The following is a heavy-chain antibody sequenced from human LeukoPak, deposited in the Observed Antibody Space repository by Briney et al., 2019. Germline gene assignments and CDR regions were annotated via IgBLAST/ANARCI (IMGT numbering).Heavy chain of an antibody. CDR3: ARYYDSSGYDY. V-gene: IGHV4-30-2*01. J-gene: IGHJ4*02. D-gene: IGHD3-22*01. Sequence: PSETLSLTCAVSGGSISSGGYPWSWIRQPPGKGLEWIGYIYHSGSTYYNPSLKSRVTISVDRSKNQFSLKLSSVTAADTAVYYCARYYDSSGYDYWGQGTLVTVSS. CDR2: IYHSGST. CDR1: GGSISSGGYP.